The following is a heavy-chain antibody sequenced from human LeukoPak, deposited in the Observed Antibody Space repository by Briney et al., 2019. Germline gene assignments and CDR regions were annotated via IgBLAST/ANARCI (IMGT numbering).Heavy chain of an antibody. CDR2: IRCNGGST. V-gene: IGHV3-64*01. CDR1: GFTFSSDA. D-gene: IGHD3-3*01. CDR3: ARAGEGYYDFWSGYYTGWPHFDY. J-gene: IGHJ4*02. Sequence: PGGALRLSCVASGFTFSSDAMRWVRQAPGKGLEYVPAIRCNGGSTYYAISVKGRSAISRDTCKTTLYLQMGSTRAEVTAVYYCARAGEGYYDFWSGYYTGWPHFDYWGQGTRVTVSS.